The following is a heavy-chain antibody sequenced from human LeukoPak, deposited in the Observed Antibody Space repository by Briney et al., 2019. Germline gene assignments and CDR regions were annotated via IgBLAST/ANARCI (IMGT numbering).Heavy chain of an antibody. CDR1: GFTFSSYA. D-gene: IGHD4-17*01. Sequence: GRSLRLSCAASGFTFSSYAMHWVRQAPGKGLEWVAVISYDGSNKYYADSVKGRFTISRDNCKNTLYLQMNSLRAEDTAVYYCARNSYGDSDAFDIWGQGTMVTVSS. V-gene: IGHV3-30-3*01. J-gene: IGHJ3*02. CDR2: ISYDGSNK. CDR3: ARNSYGDSDAFDI.